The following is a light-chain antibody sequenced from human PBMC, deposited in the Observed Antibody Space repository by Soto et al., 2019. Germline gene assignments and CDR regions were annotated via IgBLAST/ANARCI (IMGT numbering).Light chain of an antibody. J-gene: IGLJ1*01. CDR2: EVS. Sequence: QSALTQPASVSGSPGQSITISCTGTTSDVGGYNSVSWYQQHPGKAPTLIFYEVSDRPSGISNRFSGSKSGNTASLTISGLQAEDEADYYCSSYTTNSPLNVFGSGTKLTVL. CDR1: TSDVGGYNS. V-gene: IGLV2-14*01. CDR3: SSYTTNSPLNV.